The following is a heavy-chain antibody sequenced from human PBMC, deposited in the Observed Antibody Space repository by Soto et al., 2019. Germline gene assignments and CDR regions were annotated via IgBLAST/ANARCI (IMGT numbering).Heavy chain of an antibody. Sequence: TLSLTCGVYGGSFSAYSWTWLRQSPGKGLEWIGEITHGGSTDYNPALKSRLVMSVGTSKNQFSLRVTSVTAADAAVYFCARARFDSWSHIYYGLDVWGQGTTVTVSS. CDR3: ARARFDSWSHIYYGLDV. V-gene: IGHV4-34*01. D-gene: IGHD3-3*01. J-gene: IGHJ6*02. CDR1: GGSFSAYS. CDR2: ITHGGST.